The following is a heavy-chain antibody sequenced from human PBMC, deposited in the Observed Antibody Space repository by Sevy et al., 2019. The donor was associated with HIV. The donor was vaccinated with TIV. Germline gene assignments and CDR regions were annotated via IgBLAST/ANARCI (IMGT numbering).Heavy chain of an antibody. V-gene: IGHV4-59*13. D-gene: IGHD3-10*01. CDR3: ASYYGSGTYFDY. CDR1: GGSMSGYY. J-gene: IGHJ4*02. CDR2: IYNSGST. Sequence: SETLSLTCTVSGGSMSGYYWSWIRQPPGKGLEWIGYIYNSGSTNYNPILKSRVTISVDTSKNQFSLKLSSVTAADTAVYYCASYYGSGTYFDYWGQGPLVTVSS.